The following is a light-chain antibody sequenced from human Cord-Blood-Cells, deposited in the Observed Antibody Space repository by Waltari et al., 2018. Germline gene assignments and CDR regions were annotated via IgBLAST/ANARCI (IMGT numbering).Light chain of an antibody. Sequence: DIVMTQSPLSLPVTPGEPASISCRSSQSLLHSNGYNYLDWYLQKPGQSPQLLIYLGSNRASGVPYRISGSRSGKDFALKISRVEAEGVGVYYCMQTLQTPRTFGQGTKVEIK. CDR1: QSLLHSNGYNY. CDR3: MQTLQTPRT. V-gene: IGKV2-28*01. CDR2: LGS. J-gene: IGKJ1*01.